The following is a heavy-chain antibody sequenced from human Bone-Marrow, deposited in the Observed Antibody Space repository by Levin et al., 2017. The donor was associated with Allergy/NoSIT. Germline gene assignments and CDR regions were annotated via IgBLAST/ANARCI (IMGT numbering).Heavy chain of an antibody. CDR1: GFTFSTYG. D-gene: IGHD1-14*01. Sequence: GGSLRLSCAASGFTFSTYGMHWVRQAPDKGLEWVAVISYDGTDKDYADSVKGRFTISRDNSKNTLYLHMNSLTTEDTAVYYFGRLRSRYLDDWGQGTLVTVSS. CDR3: GRLRSRYLDD. J-gene: IGHJ4*02. CDR2: ISYDGTDK. V-gene: IGHV3-30*03.